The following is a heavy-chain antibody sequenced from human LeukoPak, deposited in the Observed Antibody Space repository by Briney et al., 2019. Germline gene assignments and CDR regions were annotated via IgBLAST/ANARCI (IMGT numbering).Heavy chain of an antibody. V-gene: IGHV3-21*01. CDR3: AKFGRGTSPVH. CDR1: GFTFSSYS. CDR2: ISTSSSYI. D-gene: IGHD3-16*01. Sequence: GGSLRLSCAASGFTFSSYSMNWVRQAPGKGLEWVLSISTSSSYIYYADSVKGRFTISRDNAKNSLYLQMNSLRAEDTAVYYCAKFGRGTSPVHWGQGTLVTVSS. J-gene: IGHJ4*02.